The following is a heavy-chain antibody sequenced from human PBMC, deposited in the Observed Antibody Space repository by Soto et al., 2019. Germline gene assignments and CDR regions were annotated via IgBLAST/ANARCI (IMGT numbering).Heavy chain of an antibody. V-gene: IGHV4-34*01. CDR3: ARGHGRFAH. CDR2: INHSGFT. J-gene: IGHJ4*02. Sequence: LSLTCDVSGGSFTGYYWSWIRQPPGKGLEWIGEINHSGFTNYNPSLTGRVTISLDTSKSQFSLKLSSLTAADTAFYFCARGHGRFAHWGQGTLVTVS. CDR1: GGSFTGYY.